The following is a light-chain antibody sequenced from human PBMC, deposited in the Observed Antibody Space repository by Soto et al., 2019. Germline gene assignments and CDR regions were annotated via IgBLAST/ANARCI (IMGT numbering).Light chain of an antibody. CDR2: DII. CDR3: SSYTSSSTPYV. CDR1: SSDVGAYIF. V-gene: IGLV2-14*03. Sequence: QSALTQPASVSGSPGQSITISCTGTSSDVGAYIFVSWYQQHPGKAPKLMIYDIINRPSGVSNRFSGSKSGNTASLTISGLQAEDEADYYCSSYTSSSTPYVFGTGTKLTVL. J-gene: IGLJ1*01.